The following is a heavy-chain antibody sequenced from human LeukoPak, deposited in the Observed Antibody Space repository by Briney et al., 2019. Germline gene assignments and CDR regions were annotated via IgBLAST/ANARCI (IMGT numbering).Heavy chain of an antibody. CDR2: ISYDGSNK. D-gene: IGHD4-23*01. V-gene: IGHV3-30-3*01. Sequence: GGSLRLSCAASGFIFRNYSMHWVRQTPGKGLEWAAVISYDGSNKYYAASVKGRFTISRDNSKNTVYLQMNSLRVEDTAVYYCARGRPHGNDYWGQGTLVTVSS. J-gene: IGHJ4*02. CDR1: GFIFRNYS. CDR3: ARGRPHGNDY.